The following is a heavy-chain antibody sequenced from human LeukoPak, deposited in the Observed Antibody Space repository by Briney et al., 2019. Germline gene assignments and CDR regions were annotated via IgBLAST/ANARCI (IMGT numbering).Heavy chain of an antibody. Sequence: SETLSLTCAVYGGSFSGYYWSWIRQPPGKGLEWIGEINHSGSTNYNPSLKSRVTISVDRSKNQFSLKLSSVTAADTAVYYCARDLYYYDSSGYDAFDIWGQGTMVTVSS. V-gene: IGHV4-34*01. CDR1: GGSFSGYY. D-gene: IGHD3-22*01. CDR2: INHSGST. J-gene: IGHJ3*02. CDR3: ARDLYYYDSSGYDAFDI.